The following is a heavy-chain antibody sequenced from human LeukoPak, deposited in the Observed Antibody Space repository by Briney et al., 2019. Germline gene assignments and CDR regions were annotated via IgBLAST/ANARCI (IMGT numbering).Heavy chain of an antibody. J-gene: IGHJ4*02. Sequence: GESPKISCKGSGYSFTSYWIGWVRQLPGKGLEWMGIIYPGDSDTRYSPSFQGQVTISADKSISTAYLQWSSLKASDTAMYYCAREPNINVDGVDYWGQGALVTVSS. CDR3: AREPNINVDGVDY. CDR2: IYPGDSDT. D-gene: IGHD2/OR15-2a*01. CDR1: GYSFTSYW. V-gene: IGHV5-51*01.